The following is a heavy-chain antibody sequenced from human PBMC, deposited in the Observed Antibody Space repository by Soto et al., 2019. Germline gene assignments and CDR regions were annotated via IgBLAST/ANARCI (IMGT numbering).Heavy chain of an antibody. Sequence: QVQLQQSGPGLVKPSQTLSLTCDISGDSVSSNSAAWNWIRQTPSRGLEWLGRTYYRSTWYINYAVSVKSRITVNPDTSKNQFSLQLNSGTPEDTAVYYCARGSWDDVTGHYYLDVWGKGTTVTVSS. CDR1: GDSVSSNSAA. CDR3: ARGSWDDVTGHYYLDV. J-gene: IGHJ6*03. CDR2: TYYRSTWYI. D-gene: IGHD1-1*01. V-gene: IGHV6-1*01.